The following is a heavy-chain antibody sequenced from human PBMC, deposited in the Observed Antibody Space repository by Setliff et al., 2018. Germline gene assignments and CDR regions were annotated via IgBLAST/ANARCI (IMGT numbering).Heavy chain of an antibody. D-gene: IGHD3-3*01. CDR1: GGSISSSSYY. CDR2: IYYSGST. CDR3: ARRETYYNFWSGYYAY. Sequence: SETLSLTCTVSGGSISSSSYYWGWIRQPPGKGLEWIGSIYYSGSTYYNPSLKSRVTISVDTSKNQFSLKLSSVTAADTAVYYCARRETYYNFWSGYYAYWGQGTRVTSP. J-gene: IGHJ4*02. V-gene: IGHV4-39*07.